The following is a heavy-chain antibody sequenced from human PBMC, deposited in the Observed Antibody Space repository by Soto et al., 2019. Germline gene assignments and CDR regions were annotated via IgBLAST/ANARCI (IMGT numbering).Heavy chain of an antibody. V-gene: IGHV4-4*02. CDR2: VYHSVST. CDR3: ARELDTDMFPNGWYFDL. CDR1: SGSISSSNS. Sequence: QVQLQESGPGLVKPSGTRSITGAVSSGSISSSNSGRWVRQPPGKGLDLIGGVYHSVSTNDTPTLNSRVTISVDKSTTKFALKLSSVTSAVTVVYFCARELDTDMFPNGWYFDLWGRGTTVAVSS. D-gene: IGHD5-18*01. J-gene: IGHJ2*01.